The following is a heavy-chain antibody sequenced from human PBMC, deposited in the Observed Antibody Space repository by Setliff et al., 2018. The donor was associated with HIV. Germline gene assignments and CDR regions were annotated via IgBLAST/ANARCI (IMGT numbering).Heavy chain of an antibody. CDR3: AKQGYADPLYAFDV. D-gene: IGHD3-16*01. CDR1: GYTFTAYY. Sequence: ASVKVSCKTSGYTFTAYYIYWVRQAPGHGLELMGRIHPNTGSTNYLQKFQGRVSITRDTSMSTVYMTLTGLTSDDTAVYYCAKQGYADPLYAFDVWGQGTMVT. J-gene: IGHJ3*01. CDR2: IHPNTGST. V-gene: IGHV1-2*06.